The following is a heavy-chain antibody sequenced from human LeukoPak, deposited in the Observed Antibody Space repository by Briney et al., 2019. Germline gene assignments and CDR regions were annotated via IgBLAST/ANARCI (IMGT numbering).Heavy chain of an antibody. CDR2: ISAYNGNT. V-gene: IGHV1-18*01. Sequence: ASVKVSCKASGYTLTSYGISWVRQAPGQGLEWMGWISAYNGNTNYAQKLQGRVTMTTDTSTSTAYMELRSLRSDDTAVYYCARDVPFVVPAATGDWFDPWGQGTLVTVSS. J-gene: IGHJ5*02. CDR3: ARDVPFVVPAATGDWFDP. CDR1: GYTLTSYG. D-gene: IGHD2-2*01.